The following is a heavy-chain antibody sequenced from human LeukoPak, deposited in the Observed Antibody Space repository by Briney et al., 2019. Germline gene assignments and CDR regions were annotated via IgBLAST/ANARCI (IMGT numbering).Heavy chain of an antibody. CDR3: AKSGGYGLIDY. CDR2: IYYSGST. J-gene: IGHJ4*02. D-gene: IGHD1-26*01. Sequence: PSETLSLTCAVSGAPISGSGYYLGWIRQPPGKGLEWIGNIYYSGSTYYNASLQSRVTISIDTSKNQFSLRLSSVTAADTAMYYCAKSGGYGLIDYWGQGILVTVSS. CDR1: GAPISGSGYY. V-gene: IGHV4-39*01.